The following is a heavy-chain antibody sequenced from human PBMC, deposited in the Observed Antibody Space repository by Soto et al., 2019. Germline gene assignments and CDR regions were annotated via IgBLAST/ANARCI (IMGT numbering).Heavy chain of an antibody. J-gene: IGHJ3*01. CDR1: GYSFTSYD. CDR2: VNPNSGDT. D-gene: IGHD2-21*02. CDR3: ARVSFLAPVTGAEIFDF. V-gene: IGHV1-8*01. Sequence: GASVKVSCKASGYSFTSYDMNWVRQAPGQGLEWMGWVNPNSGDTDYAQKFQDRVTMTTDTSIRTAYMELSSLRSEDTAVYYCARVSFLAPVTGAEIFDFWGQGTMVPVSS.